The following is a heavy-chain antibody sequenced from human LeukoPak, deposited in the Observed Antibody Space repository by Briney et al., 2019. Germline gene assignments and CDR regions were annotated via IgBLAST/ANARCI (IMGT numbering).Heavy chain of an antibody. CDR2: INPNSGGT. CDR3: ASGSLPAAMEPDLTY. D-gene: IGHD2-2*01. V-gene: IGHV1-2*04. CDR1: GCTFTGYY. Sequence: ASVKVSCKASGCTFTGYYMHWVRQAPGQGLEWMGWINPNSGGTNYAQKFQGWVTMTRDTSISTAYMELSRLRSDDTAVYYCASGSLPAAMEPDLTYWGQGTLVTVSS. J-gene: IGHJ4*02.